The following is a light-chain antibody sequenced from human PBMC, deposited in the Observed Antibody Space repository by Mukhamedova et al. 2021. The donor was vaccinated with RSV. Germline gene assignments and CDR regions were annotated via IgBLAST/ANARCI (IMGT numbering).Light chain of an antibody. Sequence: QLPGTAPKLLIYSNNQRPSGVSNRFSGSKSGNTASLTISGLQAEDEADYYCSSYTSSSPHVFGTGTKVTVL. CDR2: SNN. CDR3: SSYTSSSPHV. V-gene: IGLV2-14*02. J-gene: IGLJ1*01.